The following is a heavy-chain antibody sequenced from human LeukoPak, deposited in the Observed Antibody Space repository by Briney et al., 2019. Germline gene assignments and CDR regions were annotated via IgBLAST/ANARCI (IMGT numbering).Heavy chain of an antibody. Sequence: PGGSLRLSCVASGFSFSYHGMNWVRLAPGKGLEWVSGVSPPGGGTYYADSVKGRFTISRDDSKNTLYLQMNSLRAEDTAVYYCAKSYGDYPTLFDYWGQGTLVTVSS. CDR3: AKSYGDYPTLFDY. D-gene: IGHD4-17*01. J-gene: IGHJ4*02. V-gene: IGHV3-23*01. CDR2: VSPPGGGT. CDR1: GFSFSYHG.